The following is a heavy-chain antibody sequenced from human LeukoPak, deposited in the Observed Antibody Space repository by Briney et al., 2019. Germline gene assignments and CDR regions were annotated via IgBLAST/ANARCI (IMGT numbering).Heavy chain of an antibody. CDR3: ARGAGYNYPYYFDY. CDR1: GFTVSSNY. D-gene: IGHD5-24*01. V-gene: IGHV3-53*01. CDR2: IYGGGNI. Sequence: GGSLRLSCAASGFTVSSNYMDWVRQAPGKGLEWVSVIYGGGNIYYADSVKGRFTISRDNSKNTLYLQMNSLRAEDTAVYYCARGAGYNYPYYFDYWGQGTLVTVSS. J-gene: IGHJ4*02.